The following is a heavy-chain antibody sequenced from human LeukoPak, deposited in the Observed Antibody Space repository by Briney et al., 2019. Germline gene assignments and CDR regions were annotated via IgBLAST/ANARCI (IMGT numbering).Heavy chain of an antibody. D-gene: IGHD5-12*01. Sequence: SETLSLTCTVSGGSINSYYWSWIRQPPGKGLEWIGEINHSGSTNYNPSLKSRVTISVDTSKNQFSLKLSSVTAADTAVYYCARAKTRPIVATTYYYYYYMDVWGKGTTVTVSS. CDR1: GGSINSYY. CDR2: INHSGST. J-gene: IGHJ6*03. CDR3: ARAKTRPIVATTYYYYYYMDV. V-gene: IGHV4-34*01.